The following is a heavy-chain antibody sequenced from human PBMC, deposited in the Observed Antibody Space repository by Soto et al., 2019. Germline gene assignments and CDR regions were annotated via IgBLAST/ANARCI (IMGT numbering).Heavy chain of an antibody. D-gene: IGHD1-26*01. CDR3: ANLPTFNSGSSNFDY. V-gene: IGHV3-23*04. J-gene: IGHJ4*02. CDR1: GFTFSRFA. CDR2: ISAGGGDT. Sequence: EVQLVESGGGLVQPGGSLRLSCAASGFTFSRFAMSWVRQAPGKGLEWVSAISAGGGDTYFADSVKGRFTMSRDNSRNTLYLQMNSLRAEDTAIYYCANLPTFNSGSSNFDYWGQGTLVTVSS.